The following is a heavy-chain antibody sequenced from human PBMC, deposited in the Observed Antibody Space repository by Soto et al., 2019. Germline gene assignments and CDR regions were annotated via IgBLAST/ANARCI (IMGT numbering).Heavy chain of an antibody. J-gene: IGHJ4*02. V-gene: IGHV3-23*01. CDR1: GFTFSSYA. CDR3: AKGEDYDFWSGYYRYYFDY. Sequence: GGSLRLSCAASGFTFSSYAMSWVRQAPGKGLEWVSAISGSGGSTYYADAVKGRFTISRDNSKNTLYLQMNSLRAEDTAVYYCAKGEDYDFWSGYYRYYFDYWGQGTLVTVSS. CDR2: ISGSGGST. D-gene: IGHD3-3*01.